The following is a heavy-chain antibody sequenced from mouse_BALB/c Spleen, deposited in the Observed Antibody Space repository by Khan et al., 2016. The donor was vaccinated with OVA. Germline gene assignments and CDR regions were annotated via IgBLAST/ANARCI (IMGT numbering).Heavy chain of an antibody. V-gene: IGHV3-2*02. CDR3: ARDGSRYNYAMDY. CDR1: GYSITSDYA. Sequence: EVQLVESGPGLVKPSQSLSITCTVTGYSITSDYAWNWIRQFPGNKLEWMGYISSSGSTNYNPALKSRISITRNTSKNQFFLQLNSVTTDDTATYYCARDGSRYNYAMDYWGQGTSVTVSS. CDR2: ISSSGST. D-gene: IGHD2-3*01. J-gene: IGHJ4*01.